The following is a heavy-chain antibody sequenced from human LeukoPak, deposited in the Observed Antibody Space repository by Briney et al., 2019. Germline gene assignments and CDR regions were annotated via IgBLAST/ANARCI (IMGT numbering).Heavy chain of an antibody. CDR1: GFTFSSYS. D-gene: IGHD6-13*01. J-gene: IGHJ5*02. CDR3: ARGIAAAGTVGT. V-gene: IGHV3-21*01. Sequence: GGSLRLSCAASGFTFSSYSMTWVRQAPGKGLEWVSSISSSSSYIYYADSVKGRFTISRDNAKNSLYLQMNSLRAEDTAVYYCARGIAAAGTVGTLGQGTLVTVSS. CDR2: ISSSSSYI.